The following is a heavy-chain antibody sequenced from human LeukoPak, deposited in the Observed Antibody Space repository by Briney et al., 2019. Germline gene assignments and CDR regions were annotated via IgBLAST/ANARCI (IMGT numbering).Heavy chain of an antibody. D-gene: IGHD5-18*01. CDR2: IKSKTDGGTT. V-gene: IGHV3-15*05. J-gene: IGHJ4*02. Sequence: GGSLRLSCAAPGFTFSNAWMSWGRQAPGKGLEWVGRIKSKTDGGTTDYAAPVKGRFTISRDDSKNMLYLQMNSLKTEDTAVYYGTTNQYAVGAAFDYWGQGTLVTVSS. CDR3: TTNQYAVGAAFDY. CDR1: GFTFSNAW.